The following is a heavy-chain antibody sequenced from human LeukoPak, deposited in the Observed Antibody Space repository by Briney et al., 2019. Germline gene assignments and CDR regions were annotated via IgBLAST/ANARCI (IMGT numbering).Heavy chain of an antibody. Sequence: PSQTLSLTCTVSGGSISSGGYYWSWIRQPPGKGLEWIGYIYHSGSTYYNPSLKSRVTISVDTSKNQFSLKLSSVTAADTAVYYCARRKGDREQWLAYKNAFDIWGQGTMVTVSS. CDR3: ARRKGDREQWLAYKNAFDI. D-gene: IGHD6-19*01. CDR1: GGSISSGGYY. V-gene: IGHV4-30-2*03. CDR2: IYHSGST. J-gene: IGHJ3*02.